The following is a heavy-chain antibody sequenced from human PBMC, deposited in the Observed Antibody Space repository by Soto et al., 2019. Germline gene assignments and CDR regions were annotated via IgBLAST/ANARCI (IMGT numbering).Heavy chain of an antibody. Sequence: ASVDVSWKASCYTFTSYVISWVRQAPGQGLELMVWISAYNGNTNYAQKLQGRVTMTTDTSTSTAYMELRSLRSDDTAVYYCARLGLTTVTYYYYGMDVWGQGTTVTVSS. D-gene: IGHD4-4*01. J-gene: IGHJ6*02. CDR2: ISAYNGNT. CDR1: CYTFTSYV. CDR3: ARLGLTTVTYYYYGMDV. V-gene: IGHV1-18*01.